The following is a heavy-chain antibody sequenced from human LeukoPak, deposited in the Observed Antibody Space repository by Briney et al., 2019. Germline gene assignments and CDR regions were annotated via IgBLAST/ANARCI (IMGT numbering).Heavy chain of an antibody. CDR1: GFTFSSYS. D-gene: IGHD4-17*01. CDR3: ARDDYGDYRVFDY. Sequence: GGSLRLSCAASGFTFSSYSMNWVRQAPGKGLEWVSSISSSSSYIYYADSVKGRFTISRDNAKNSLYLQMISLRAEDTAVYYCARDDYGDYRVFDYWGQGTLVTVSS. V-gene: IGHV3-21*01. CDR2: ISSSSSYI. J-gene: IGHJ4*02.